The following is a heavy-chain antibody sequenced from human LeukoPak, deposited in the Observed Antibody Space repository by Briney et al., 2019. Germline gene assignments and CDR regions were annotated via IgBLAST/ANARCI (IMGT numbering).Heavy chain of an antibody. Sequence: PSETLSLTCTVSGYSVSSGYYWGWIRQPPGKGLEWIGSIYHSGSTYYNPSLKSRVTISVDRSKNQFSLKLSSVTAADTAVYYCARVAYSGYDPYYFDYWGQGTLVTVSS. J-gene: IGHJ4*02. CDR2: IYHSGST. V-gene: IGHV4-38-2*02. D-gene: IGHD5-12*01. CDR1: GYSVSSGYY. CDR3: ARVAYSGYDPYYFDY.